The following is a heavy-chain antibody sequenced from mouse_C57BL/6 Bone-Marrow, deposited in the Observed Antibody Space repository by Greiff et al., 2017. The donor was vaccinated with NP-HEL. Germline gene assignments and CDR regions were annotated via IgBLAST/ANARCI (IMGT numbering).Heavy chain of an antibody. J-gene: IGHJ3*01. D-gene: IGHD5-1-1*01. V-gene: IGHV1-5*01. CDR1: GYTFTSYW. CDR2: IYPGNSDT. CDR3: TRSGKIPFAY. Sequence: VHVKQSGTVLARPGASVKMSCKTSGYTFTSYWMHWVKQRPGQGLEWIGAIYPGNSDTSYNQKFKGKAKLTAVTSASTAYMELSSLTNEDSAVYYCTRSGKIPFAYWGQGTLVTVSA.